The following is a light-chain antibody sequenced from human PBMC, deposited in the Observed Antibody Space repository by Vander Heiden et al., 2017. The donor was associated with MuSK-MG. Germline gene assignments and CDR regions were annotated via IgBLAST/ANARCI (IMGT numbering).Light chain of an antibody. Sequence: DIQMTQSPSTLSASVGDKVTITCRASQSISTWLAWYQQKPGKAPKLLIYQASSLGSGVPSRFSGSGSATEFTLTISSLQPDDFAAYYCQQYGNYPIYTFGQGAKLEIK. CDR2: QAS. J-gene: IGKJ2*01. V-gene: IGKV1-5*03. CDR1: QSISTW. CDR3: QQYGNYPIYT.